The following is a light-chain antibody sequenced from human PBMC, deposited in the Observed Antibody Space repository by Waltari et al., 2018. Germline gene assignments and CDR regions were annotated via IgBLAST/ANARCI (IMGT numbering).Light chain of an antibody. V-gene: IGLV1-40*01. CDR1: SSNIGAGHD. CDR3: QSFDIRLSGGVV. J-gene: IGLJ3*02. CDR2: GNN. Sequence: QSVLTQPPSMSGTPGQRVTISCTGSSSNIGAGHDVHWYQVFPGTAPKLLIYGNNNRTSGVPDRVSGSKSDTSASLAIGGLQAEDEADYYCQSFDIRLSGGVVFGGGTKVTVL.